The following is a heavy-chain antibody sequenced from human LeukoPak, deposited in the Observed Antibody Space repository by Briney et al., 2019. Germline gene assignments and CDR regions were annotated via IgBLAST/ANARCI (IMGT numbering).Heavy chain of an antibody. D-gene: IGHD3-10*01. Sequence: PSETLSLTCTVSGGSISSGGYYWSWIRQRPGKGLEWIGYIYYSGSTYYNPSLKSRVTISVDTSKNQFSLKLSSVTAADTAVYHCARSYGSGSYYNRNAFDIWGQGTMVTVSS. CDR1: GGSISSGGYY. J-gene: IGHJ3*02. CDR2: IYYSGST. CDR3: ARSYGSGSYYNRNAFDI. V-gene: IGHV4-31*03.